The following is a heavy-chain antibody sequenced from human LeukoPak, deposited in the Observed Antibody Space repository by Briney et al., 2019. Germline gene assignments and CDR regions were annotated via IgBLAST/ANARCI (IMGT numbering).Heavy chain of an antibody. J-gene: IGHJ6*03. CDR3: ARDLVVPAAMPYYMDV. V-gene: IGHV3-48*01. Sequence: GGSLRLSCAASGFTFSSYSMNWVRQAPGKGLEWVSYISSSSSTIYYADSVKGRFTISRDNAKNSLYLQMNSLRAEDTAVYYCARDLVVPAAMPYYMDVWGKGTTVTVSS. CDR2: ISSSSSTI. CDR1: GFTFSSYS. D-gene: IGHD2-2*01.